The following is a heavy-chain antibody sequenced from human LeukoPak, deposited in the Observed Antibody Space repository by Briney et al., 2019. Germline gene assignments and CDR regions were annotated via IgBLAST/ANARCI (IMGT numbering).Heavy chain of an antibody. D-gene: IGHD3-3*01. CDR3: ARDGLLRFLEWLPASYGMDV. J-gene: IGHJ6*02. V-gene: IGHV1-18*01. Sequence: ASVKVSCKASGGTFTSYGISWVRQAPGQGLEWMGWISAYNGNTNYAQKLQGRVTMTTDTSTSTAYMELRSLRSDDTAVYYCARDGLLRFLEWLPASYGMDVWGQGTTVTVSS. CDR1: GGTFTSYG. CDR2: ISAYNGNT.